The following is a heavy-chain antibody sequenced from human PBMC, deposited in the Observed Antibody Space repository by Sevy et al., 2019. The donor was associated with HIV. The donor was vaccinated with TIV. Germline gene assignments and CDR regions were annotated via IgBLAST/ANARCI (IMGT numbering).Heavy chain of an antibody. CDR3: ASDGFKKGAFDI. CDR2: ISSSSSYI. J-gene: IGHJ3*02. CDR1: GFTFSSYS. V-gene: IGHV3-21*01. Sequence: GGSLRLSCAASGFTFSSYSMNWVRQAPGKGLEWVSSISSSSSYIYYADSVKGRFTISRDNAKNSLYLQMNSLRAEDTAVYYCASDGFKKGAFDIWGQGTMVTVSS.